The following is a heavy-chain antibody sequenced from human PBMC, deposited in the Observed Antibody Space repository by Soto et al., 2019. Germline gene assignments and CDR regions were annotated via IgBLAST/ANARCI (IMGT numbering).Heavy chain of an antibody. D-gene: IGHD1-26*01. Sequence: ASVKVSCKASGYTFTNFDMNWVRQTTGQGLEWMGWMNPSSGRTGYAQKFQVRVTMTRDTSINTAYMELSSLTSDDTAFYYCARGVTAGVDYWGQGTRVPVS. J-gene: IGHJ4*02. V-gene: IGHV1-8*02. CDR3: ARGVTAGVDY. CDR2: MNPSSGRT. CDR1: GYTFTNFD.